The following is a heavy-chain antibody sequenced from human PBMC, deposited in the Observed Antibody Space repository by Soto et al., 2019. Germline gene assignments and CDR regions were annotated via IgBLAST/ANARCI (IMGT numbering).Heavy chain of an antibody. CDR3: ARVYYGDYYFDY. CDR1: GFTFSSYW. CDR2: INSDGSST. J-gene: IGHJ4*02. Sequence: GGSLRLSCAASGFTFSSYWMHWVRQAPGKGLVWVSRINSDGSSTSYADSVKGRFTISRDNAKNTLYLQMNSLRAEDTAVYYCARVYYGDYYFDYWGQGTLVTVSS. D-gene: IGHD4-17*01. V-gene: IGHV3-74*01.